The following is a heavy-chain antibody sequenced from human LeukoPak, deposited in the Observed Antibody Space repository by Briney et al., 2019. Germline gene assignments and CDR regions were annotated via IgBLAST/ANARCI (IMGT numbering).Heavy chain of an antibody. Sequence: GSLRLSCAASGFTFSSYWMSWVRQPPGKGLEWIGSVYNSGRTYYNPSLKSRVTISVDTSKKQFSLKLRSVTAADTAVYYCARHWAINSDSSAYYRDNDAFDIWGQGTMVSVSS. V-gene: IGHV4-39*01. J-gene: IGHJ3*02. D-gene: IGHD3-22*01. CDR1: GFTFSSYW. CDR2: VYNSGRT. CDR3: ARHWAINSDSSAYYRDNDAFDI.